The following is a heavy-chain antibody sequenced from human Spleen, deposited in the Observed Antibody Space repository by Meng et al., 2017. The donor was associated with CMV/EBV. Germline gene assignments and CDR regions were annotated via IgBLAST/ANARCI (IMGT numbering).Heavy chain of an antibody. J-gene: IGHJ4*02. CDR2: INHSGST. CDR3: ARYNLGYCSGGSCYSLDY. V-gene: IGHV4-34*01. CDR1: SFSGYY. D-gene: IGHD2-15*01. Sequence: SFSGYYWSWLRQPPGKGLEWIGEINHSGSTNYNPSLKSRVTISVDTSKNQFSLKLSSVTAADTAVYYCARYNLGYCSGGSCYSLDYWGQGTLVTVSS.